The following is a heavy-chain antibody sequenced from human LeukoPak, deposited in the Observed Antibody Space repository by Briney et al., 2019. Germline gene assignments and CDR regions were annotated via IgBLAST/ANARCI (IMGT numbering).Heavy chain of an antibody. CDR1: GGSISSYY. J-gene: IGHJ3*02. V-gene: IGHV4-59*12. CDR2: IYYSGST. CDR3: ARDWQQLGRRGAFDI. D-gene: IGHD6-13*01. Sequence: SETLSLTCTVSGGSISSYYWSWIRQPPGKGLEWIGYIYYSGSTYYNPSLKSRVTISVDTSKNQFSLKLSSVTAADTAVYYCARDWQQLGRRGAFDIWGQGTMVTVSS.